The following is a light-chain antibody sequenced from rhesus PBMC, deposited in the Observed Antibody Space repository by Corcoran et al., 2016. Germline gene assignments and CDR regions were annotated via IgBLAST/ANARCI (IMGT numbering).Light chain of an antibody. CDR1: QSVSSS. Sequence: EIVMTQSPAILSLSPGERATLFCRASQSVSSSLAWYQQKPGQAPKILIYGASNRATGIPDRFSGSGSGTECTLTISSLAPEDVGVYYCQQDYRWPYSFGPGTKVEIK. V-gene: IGKV3-42*01. CDR2: GAS. J-gene: IGKJ2*01. CDR3: QQDYRWPYS.